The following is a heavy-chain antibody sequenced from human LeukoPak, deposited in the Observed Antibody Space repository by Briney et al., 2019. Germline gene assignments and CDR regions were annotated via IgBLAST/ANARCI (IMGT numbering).Heavy chain of an antibody. CDR1: GYSFTSYW. CDR2: IYPDDSDT. D-gene: IGHD3-10*01. CDR3: ARLCYYGSGILDY. Sequence: GESLKISCKGSGYSFTSYWIGWVRQMPGKGLEWVGIIYPDDSDTRYSPSFQDQVIISADKSISTAYLQWSNLKASDTAMYYCARLCYYGSGILDYWGQGTLVTVSS. J-gene: IGHJ4*02. V-gene: IGHV5-51*01.